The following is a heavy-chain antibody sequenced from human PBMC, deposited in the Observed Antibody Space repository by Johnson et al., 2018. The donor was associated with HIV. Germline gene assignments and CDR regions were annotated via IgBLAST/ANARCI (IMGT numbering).Heavy chain of an antibody. D-gene: IGHD3-22*01. CDR3: ARSRDYYDTSGYYDAFDI. Sequence: VQLVESGGGVVQPGRSLRLSCAASGITFSDYYMSWIRQAPGKGLEWVSAISGSGGSTYYADSVKGRFTISRDNSKNTLYLQMNSLRAEDTAVYYCARSRDYYDTSGYYDAFDIWGQGTLVTVSS. CDR1: GITFSDYY. CDR2: ISGSGGST. J-gene: IGHJ3*02. V-gene: IGHV3-23*04.